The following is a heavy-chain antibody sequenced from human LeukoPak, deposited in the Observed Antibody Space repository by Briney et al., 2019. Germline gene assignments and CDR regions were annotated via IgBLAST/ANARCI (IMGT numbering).Heavy chain of an antibody. CDR1: GLTVSSNY. J-gene: IGHJ4*02. CDR3: ARGPTRSGSYFWGYLDY. D-gene: IGHD3-10*01. CDR2: IYSGGST. V-gene: IGHV3-53*01. Sequence: GGSLRLSCAASGLTVSSNYMSWVRQAPGKGLEWVSVIYSGGSTYYADSVKGRFTISRDNSKNTLYLQMNSLRAEDTAVYYCARGPTRSGSYFWGYLDYWGQGTLVTVSS.